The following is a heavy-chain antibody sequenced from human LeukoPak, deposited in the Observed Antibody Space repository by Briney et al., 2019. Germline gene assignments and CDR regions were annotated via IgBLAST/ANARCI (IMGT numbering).Heavy chain of an antibody. V-gene: IGHV4-34*01. Sequence: SETLSLTCTVSGYSISNGYYWSWIRQPPGKGLEWIGEINHSGSTNYNPSLKSRVTISVDTSKNQFSLKLSSVTAADTAVYYCARRYEFGDDWGQGTLVTVSS. CDR2: INHSGST. D-gene: IGHD3-10*01. CDR1: GYSISNGYY. CDR3: ARRYEFGDD. J-gene: IGHJ4*02.